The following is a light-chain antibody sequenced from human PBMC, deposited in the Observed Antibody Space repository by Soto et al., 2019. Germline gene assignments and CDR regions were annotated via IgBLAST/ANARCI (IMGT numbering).Light chain of an antibody. V-gene: IGKV3-11*01. CDR1: QSVRDN. CDR3: QQRSNWPPKIT. CDR2: GAS. Sequence: EIVMTQSPATLSVSPGERATLSCRASQSVRDNLAWYQQKPGQAPRLLIYGASTRATGIPARFSGIGSGTDFTLTISSLEPEDFAVYYCQQRSNWPPKITFGQGTRLEI. J-gene: IGKJ5*01.